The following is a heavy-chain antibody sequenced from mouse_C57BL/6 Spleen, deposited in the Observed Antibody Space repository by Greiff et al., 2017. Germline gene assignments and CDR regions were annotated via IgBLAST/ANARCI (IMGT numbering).Heavy chain of an antibody. J-gene: IGHJ3*01. D-gene: IGHD2-4*01. CDR1: GFTFSDYG. CDR2: ISSGSSTI. CDR3: ASDDYDGGFAY. Sequence: EVKVVESGGGLVKPGGSLKLSCAASGFTFSDYGMHWVRQAPEKGLEWVAYISSGSSTIYYADTVTGRFTISRDNAKNTLFLQMTSLRSEDTAMYYCASDDYDGGFAYWGQGTLVTVSA. V-gene: IGHV5-17*01.